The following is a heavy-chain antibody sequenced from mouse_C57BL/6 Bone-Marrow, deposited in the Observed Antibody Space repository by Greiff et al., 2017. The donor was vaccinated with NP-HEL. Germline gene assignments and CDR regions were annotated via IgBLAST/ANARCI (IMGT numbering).Heavy chain of an antibody. J-gene: IGHJ4*01. Sequence: EVKLVESGGGLVKPGGSLKLSCAASGFTFSDYGMHWVRQAPEKGLAWVAYISSGSSTIYYADTVKGRFTISRDNAKNTLFLQMTSLRSEDTAMYYCARTLIITHWGQGTSVTVSS. CDR3: ARTLIITH. CDR2: ISSGSSTI. D-gene: IGHD1-2*01. V-gene: IGHV5-17*01. CDR1: GFTFSDYG.